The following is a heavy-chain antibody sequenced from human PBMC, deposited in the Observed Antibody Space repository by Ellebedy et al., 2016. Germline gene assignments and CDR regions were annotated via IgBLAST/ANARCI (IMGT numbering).Heavy chain of an antibody. Sequence: SVKVSCXASGGTFSSYAISWVRQAPGQGLEWMGGIIPIFGTANYAQKFQGRVTITADESTSTAYMELSSLRSEDTAVYYCARGTYGTAYYYYYMDVWGKGTTVTVSS. J-gene: IGHJ6*03. V-gene: IGHV1-69*13. D-gene: IGHD2-21*02. CDR1: GGTFSSYA. CDR2: IIPIFGTA. CDR3: ARGTYGTAYYYYYMDV.